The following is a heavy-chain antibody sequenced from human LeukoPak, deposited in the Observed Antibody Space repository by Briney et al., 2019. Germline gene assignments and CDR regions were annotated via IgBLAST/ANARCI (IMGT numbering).Heavy chain of an antibody. J-gene: IGHJ5*02. CDR1: RLIVSSNY. V-gene: IGHV3-66*01. CDR3: ARDRGWFDP. CDR2: IYSGGNT. Sequence: GGSLRLSCAASRLIVSSNYMAWVRQAPGKGLEWVSVIYSGGNTYYADSVKGRFTISRDNSKNTLYPQVNSLRAEDTAVYYCARDRGWFDPWGLGTLVTVSS.